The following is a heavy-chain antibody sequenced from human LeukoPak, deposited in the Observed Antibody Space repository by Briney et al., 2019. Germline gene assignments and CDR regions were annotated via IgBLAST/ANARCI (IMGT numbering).Heavy chain of an antibody. Sequence: PSETLSLTCTVSGGSISSGDYYWSWIRQPPGKGLEWIGYIYYSGSTYYNPSLKNRVTISVDTSKNQFSLKLSSVTAADTAVYYCARGIAAAGDWRYYFDYWGQGTLVTVSS. V-gene: IGHV4-30-4*01. J-gene: IGHJ4*02. CDR1: GGSISSGDYY. D-gene: IGHD6-13*01. CDR2: IYYSGST. CDR3: ARGIAAAGDWRYYFDY.